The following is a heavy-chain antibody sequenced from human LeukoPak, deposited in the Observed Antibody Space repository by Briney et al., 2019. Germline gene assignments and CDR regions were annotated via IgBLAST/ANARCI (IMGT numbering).Heavy chain of an antibody. Sequence: GGSLRLSCAASGFTFSSYSMNWVRQAPGKGLEWVSYISSSSSTIYYADSVKGRFTISRDNAKNSLYLQMNSLRAEDTAVYYCARDILTGYFSAFDIWGQGTMVTVSS. CDR2: ISSSSSTI. CDR3: ARDILTGYFSAFDI. D-gene: IGHD3-9*01. CDR1: GFTFSSYS. J-gene: IGHJ3*02. V-gene: IGHV3-48*04.